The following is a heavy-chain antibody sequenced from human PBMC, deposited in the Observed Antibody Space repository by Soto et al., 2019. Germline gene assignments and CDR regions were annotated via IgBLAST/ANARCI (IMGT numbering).Heavy chain of an antibody. V-gene: IGHV4-59*08. CDR2: IYYSGST. Sequence: SETLSLTCTVSGGSISSYYWSWIRQPPGKGLEWIGYIYYSGSTNYNPSLKSRVTISVDTSKNQFSLKLSSVTAADTAVYYCARGYDEVGSNWFDPWGQGTLVTVSS. CDR1: GGSISSYY. J-gene: IGHJ5*02. CDR3: ARGYDEVGSNWFDP. D-gene: IGHD3-3*01.